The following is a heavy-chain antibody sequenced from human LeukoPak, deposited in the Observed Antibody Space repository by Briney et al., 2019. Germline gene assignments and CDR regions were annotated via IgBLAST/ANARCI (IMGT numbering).Heavy chain of an antibody. Sequence: GGSLRLSCAASGFTFSNAWMSWVRQAPGKGLEWVGRIKSKTDGGTTDHAAPVKGRFTISRDDSKNTLYLQMNSLKTEDTAVYYCTPVSGRGDCSSTSCHPNWLDPWGQGTLVTVSS. CDR3: TPVSGRGDCSSTSCHPNWLDP. J-gene: IGHJ5*02. V-gene: IGHV3-15*01. CDR2: IKSKTDGGTT. D-gene: IGHD2-2*01. CDR1: GFTFSNAW.